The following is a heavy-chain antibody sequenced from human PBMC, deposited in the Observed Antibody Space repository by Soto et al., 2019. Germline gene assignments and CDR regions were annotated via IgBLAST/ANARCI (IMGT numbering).Heavy chain of an antibody. D-gene: IGHD2-2*01. Sequence: SETLSLTCTVSGGSISSSSYYWGWIRQPPGKGLEWIGSIYYSGSTYYNPSLKSRVTISVDTSKNQFSLKLSSVTAADTAVYYCAREERLEGYQRPNWFDPWGQGTLVTVSS. CDR2: IYYSGST. CDR1: GGSISSSSYY. J-gene: IGHJ5*02. V-gene: IGHV4-39*02. CDR3: AREERLEGYQRPNWFDP.